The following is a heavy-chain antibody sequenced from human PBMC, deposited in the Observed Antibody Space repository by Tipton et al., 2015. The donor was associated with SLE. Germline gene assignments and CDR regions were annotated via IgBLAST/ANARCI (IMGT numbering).Heavy chain of an antibody. CDR3: ARIKVPYSSSSMNYYYYYMDV. CDR1: GGSISSGGYY. CDR2: IYYSGST. D-gene: IGHD6-6*01. Sequence: TLSLTCTVSGGSISSGGYYWSWIRQHPGKGLEWIGYIYYSGSTYYNPSLKSRVTISVDTSKNQFSLKLSSVTAADTAVYYCARIKVPYSSSSMNYYYYYMDVWGKGTTVTVSS. J-gene: IGHJ6*03. V-gene: IGHV4-31*03.